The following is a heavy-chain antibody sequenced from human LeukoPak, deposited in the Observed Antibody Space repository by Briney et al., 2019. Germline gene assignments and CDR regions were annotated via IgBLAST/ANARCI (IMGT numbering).Heavy chain of an antibody. V-gene: IGHV3-30*02. J-gene: IGHJ4*02. CDR2: IRDDGSIK. D-gene: IGHD1-26*01. CDR1: GFTFSSYG. Sequence: PGGSLRLSCVASGFTFSSYGMQWVRQAPGKGLEWVTFIRDDGSIKYYADSVKGRFTISRDNSQNTLYLQMDSLRPEDTAVYYCARLQRPAAQYSEDWGQGTLVTVSS. CDR3: ARLQRPAAQYSED.